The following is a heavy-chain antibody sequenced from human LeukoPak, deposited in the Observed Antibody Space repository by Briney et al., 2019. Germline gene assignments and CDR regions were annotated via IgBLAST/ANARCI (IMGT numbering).Heavy chain of an antibody. V-gene: IGHV4-34*01. J-gene: IGHJ4*02. CDR3: ARRSERWYYFDY. CDR2: INHSGST. Sequence: SETLSLTCAVYGGSFSGYYWSWIRQPPGKGLEWIGEINHSGSTNYNPSLKSRVTISVDTSKNQFSLKLSSVTAADTAVYYCARRSERWYYFDYWGQGTLVTVSS. CDR1: GGSFSGYY. D-gene: IGHD4-23*01.